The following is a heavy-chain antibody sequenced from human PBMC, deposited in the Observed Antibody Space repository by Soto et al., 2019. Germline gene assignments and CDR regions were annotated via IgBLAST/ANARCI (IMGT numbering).Heavy chain of an antibody. J-gene: IGHJ4*02. CDR2: IYYSGST. CDR3: GRLFCTTVSCYVNM. V-gene: IGHV4-59*13. CDR1: GGSISSYY. D-gene: IGHD2-2*01. Sequence: PSETLSLTCTVSGGSISSYYWSWIRQPPGKGLEWIGYIYYSGSTNYNPSLKSRVTISVDTSKNQLSLNLTSVTAADTAVYYCGRLFCTTVSCYVNMWGRGTLVTVSS.